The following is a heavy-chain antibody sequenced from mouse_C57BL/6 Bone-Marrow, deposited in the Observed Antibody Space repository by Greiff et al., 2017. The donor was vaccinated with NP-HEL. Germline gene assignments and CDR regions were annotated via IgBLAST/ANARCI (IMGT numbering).Heavy chain of an antibody. CDR3: AREGNYGDY. J-gene: IGHJ2*01. D-gene: IGHD2-1*01. CDR1: GFTFSSYA. V-gene: IGHV5-4*01. Sequence: EVKLMESGGGLVKPGGSLKLSCAASGFTFSSYAMSWVRQTPEKRLEWVATISDGGSYTYYPDNVKGRFTISRDNAKNNLYLQMSHLKSEDTAMYYCAREGNYGDYWGQGTTLTVSS. CDR2: ISDGGSYT.